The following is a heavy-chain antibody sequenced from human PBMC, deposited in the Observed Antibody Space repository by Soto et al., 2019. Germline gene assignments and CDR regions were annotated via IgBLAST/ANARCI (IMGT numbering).Heavy chain of an antibody. CDR2: INHSGST. CDR1: GGSFSGYY. CDR3: ASNIVVVPAAMHDHDAFDI. J-gene: IGHJ3*02. Sequence: SETLSLTCAVYGGSFSGYYWSWIRQPPGKGLEWIGEINHSGSTNYNPSLKSRVTISVDTSKNQFSLKLSSVTAADTAVYYCASNIVVVPAAMHDHDAFDIWGQGTMVTVSS. D-gene: IGHD2-2*01. V-gene: IGHV4-34*01.